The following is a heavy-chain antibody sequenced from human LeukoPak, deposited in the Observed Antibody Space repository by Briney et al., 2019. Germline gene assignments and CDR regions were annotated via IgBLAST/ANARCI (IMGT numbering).Heavy chain of an antibody. CDR2: IYYSGST. CDR1: GGSISSYY. J-gene: IGHJ3*02. D-gene: IGHD2-21*02. CDR3: ARHPAAYCGGDCYSGAFDI. Sequence: NPSETLSLTCTVSGGSISSYYWSWIRQPPGKGLEWIGYIYYSGSTNYNPSLKSRVTISVDTSKNRFSLKLSSVTAADTAVYYCARHPAAYCGGDCYSGAFDIWGQGTMVTVSS. V-gene: IGHV4-59*08.